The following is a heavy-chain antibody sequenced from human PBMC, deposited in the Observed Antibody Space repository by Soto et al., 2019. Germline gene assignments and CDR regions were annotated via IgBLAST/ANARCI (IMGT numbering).Heavy chain of an antibody. Sequence: DLEQSGTEVKKPGESLRISCKASGYTFTTFWISWVRQLPGKGLEWMGRIDPGDSYTIYSPSFQGHVTISVDKSISTAYLQWGSLTASDTAIYYCARIYCTTSTCDSWFDPWGQGTLVTVSS. V-gene: IGHV5-10-1*03. CDR3: ARIYCTTSTCDSWFDP. CDR2: IDPGDSYT. D-gene: IGHD2-8*01. CDR1: GYTFTTFW. J-gene: IGHJ5*02.